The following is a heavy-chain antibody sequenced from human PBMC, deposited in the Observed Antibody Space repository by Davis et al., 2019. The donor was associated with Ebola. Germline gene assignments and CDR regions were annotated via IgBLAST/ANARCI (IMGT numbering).Heavy chain of an antibody. CDR3: ARDLPLGQWLVLGFDY. CDR2: ISSSSSTI. Sequence: PGGSLRLSCAASGFTFSDYYMSWIRQAPGKGLEWVSYISSSSSTIYYADSVKGRFTISRDNAKNSLYLQMNSLRDEDTAVYYCARDLPLGQWLVLGFDYWGQGTLVTVSS. CDR1: GFTFSDYY. D-gene: IGHD6-19*01. V-gene: IGHV3-11*04. J-gene: IGHJ4*02.